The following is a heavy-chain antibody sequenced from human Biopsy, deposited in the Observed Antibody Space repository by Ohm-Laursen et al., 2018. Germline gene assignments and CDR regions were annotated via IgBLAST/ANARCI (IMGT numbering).Heavy chain of an antibody. CDR1: GGSLSGYF. V-gene: IGHV4-59*07. CDR2: NQNSGST. J-gene: IGHJ4*02. CDR3: ARGRGWGNTYFRSFDY. Sequence: SDTLSLTCTVSGGSLSGYFWSWIRQPPGKGLEWIGHNQNSGSTNYNPSLKSRVTISADTSKNQFSLKLSSVTAADTAMYYCARGRGWGNTYFRSFDYWGQGTLVTASS. D-gene: IGHD3-9*01.